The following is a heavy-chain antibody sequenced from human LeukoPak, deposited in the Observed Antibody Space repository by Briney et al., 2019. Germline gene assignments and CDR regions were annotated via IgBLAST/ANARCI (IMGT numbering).Heavy chain of an antibody. V-gene: IGHV3-48*01. Sequence: HSGGSLRLSCAVSGFTFSAYSMNWVRQAPGKGLKWVSYISSSSSTIYYADSVKGRFTISRDKAKNSLNLQMDSLRAEDTAVYYCVRNFQGMDVWGQGTTVTVSS. J-gene: IGHJ6*02. CDR3: VRNFQGMDV. CDR2: ISSSSSTI. D-gene: IGHD1-7*01. CDR1: GFTFSAYS.